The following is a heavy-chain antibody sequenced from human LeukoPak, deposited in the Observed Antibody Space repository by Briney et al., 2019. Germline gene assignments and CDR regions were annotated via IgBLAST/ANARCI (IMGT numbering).Heavy chain of an antibody. CDR1: GGSISSSSYY. V-gene: IGHV4-39*07. D-gene: IGHD3-16*01. CDR3: ARDRKGVDY. CDR2: IYYSGST. J-gene: IGHJ4*02. Sequence: SEPLSLTCTVSGGSISSSSYYWGWIRQPPGKGLEWIGSIYYSGSTYYNPSLKSRVTISVDTSKNQFSLKLSSVTAADTAVYYCARDRKGVDYWGQGTLVTVSS.